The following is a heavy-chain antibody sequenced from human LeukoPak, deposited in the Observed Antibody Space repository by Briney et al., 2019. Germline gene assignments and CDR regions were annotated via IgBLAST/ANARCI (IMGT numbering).Heavy chain of an antibody. J-gene: IGHJ4*02. CDR2: ISGTGGGT. V-gene: IGHV3-23*01. CDR3: ARDPQGGWLQLSYYFDY. Sequence: GGSLRLSCAASGFTFSSYDMNWVRQAPGKGLEWVSGISGTGGGTYYADSVKGRFTISRDNSKNTLYLQMNSLRAEDTAVYYCARDPQGGWLQLSYYFDYWGQGTLVTVSS. D-gene: IGHD5-24*01. CDR1: GFTFSSYD.